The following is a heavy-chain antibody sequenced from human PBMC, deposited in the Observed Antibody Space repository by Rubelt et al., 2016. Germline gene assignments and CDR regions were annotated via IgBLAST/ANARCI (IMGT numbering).Heavy chain of an antibody. J-gene: IGHJ5*02. CDR1: GFTFTTHG. CDR2: ISGGGGSA. CDR3: ARTSGYDSGWNDA. V-gene: IGHV3-23*01. Sequence: GSGGGLVQPGGSLRLSCAASGFTFTTHGMSWVRQAPGKGLEWVSTISGGGGSAYYADSVRGRFTISRDNSKNELYLRMNSLRVDDTAVYYCARTSGYDSGWNDAGGQGTLVTVSS. D-gene: IGHD6-19*01.